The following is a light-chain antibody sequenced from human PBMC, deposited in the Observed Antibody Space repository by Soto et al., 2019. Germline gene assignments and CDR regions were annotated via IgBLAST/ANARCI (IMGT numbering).Light chain of an antibody. J-gene: IGLJ1*01. CDR2: AVS. V-gene: IGLV2-14*01. CDR3: CSYTSRTTYV. Sequence: ALPQRAPVSCSLAEWITISFTGTASDVGGYNYVSWYQQHPGKAPKLMIHAVSNRPSGISSRFSGSKYGNTASLTISGLQSEDEADYFCCSYTSRTTYVFGTGTTVTV. CDR1: ASDVGGYNY.